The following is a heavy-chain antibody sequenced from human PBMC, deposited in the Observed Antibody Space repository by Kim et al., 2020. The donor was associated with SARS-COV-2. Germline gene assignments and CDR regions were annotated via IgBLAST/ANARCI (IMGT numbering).Heavy chain of an antibody. CDR3: ARDLSANYYSSNWFDP. Sequence: SETLSLTCTVSGGSISSDYWSWIRQPPGKGLEWIGYIYYSGSTNYNPSLKSRVTISVDTSKNQFSLELSSVTAADTAVYYCARDLSANYYSSNWFDPWG. CDR2: IYYSGST. J-gene: IGHJ5*02. D-gene: IGHD2-21*01. CDR1: GGSISSDY. V-gene: IGHV4-59*12.